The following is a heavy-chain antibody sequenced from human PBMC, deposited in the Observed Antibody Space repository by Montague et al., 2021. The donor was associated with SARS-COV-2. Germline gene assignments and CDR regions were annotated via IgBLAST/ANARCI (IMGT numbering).Heavy chain of an antibody. J-gene: IGHJ4*02. CDR1: GGSFSGYY. D-gene: IGHD4-23*01. Sequence: SETLSLTCAVYGGSFSGYYWTWIRQSPGKGLEWIAEINHSGTTNYNFNPSLRSRVTISVDTSKSQFSLKLSSLTAADTDVYYCARWDPQTLTLIGLRGKSASDYWGQGTLVTVSS. CDR3: ARWDPQTLTLIGLRGKSASDY. V-gene: IGHV4-34*01. CDR2: INHSGTT.